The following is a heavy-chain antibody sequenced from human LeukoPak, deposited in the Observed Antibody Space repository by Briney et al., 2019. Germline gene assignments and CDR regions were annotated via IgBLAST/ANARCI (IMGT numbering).Heavy chain of an antibody. Sequence: PGGSLRLSCAASGFTFSTYAMTWVRQAPGKGLEWVSTSNATDGSQKYAHSGKGRFTIPRDSNNNPLFLKMNSLRAEDTAVYYCARCQVAAAGKGAFDVWGQGTMVSVPS. CDR2: SNATDGSQ. CDR3: ARCQVAAAGKGAFDV. J-gene: IGHJ3*01. V-gene: IGHV3-23*01. CDR1: GFTFSTYA. D-gene: IGHD6-13*01.